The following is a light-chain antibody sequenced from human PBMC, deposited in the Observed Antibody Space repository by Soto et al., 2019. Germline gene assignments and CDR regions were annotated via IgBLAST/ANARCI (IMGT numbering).Light chain of an antibody. V-gene: IGKV1-39*01. Sequence: DIEMTQSPSSLSASVGDRVTITCRASQSISGFLKWYQQKPGKAPRLLIYGASNLQSGVPSRFSARGYGTDFTLTISSLHRADFETYYCQQSYSSPRITFGQGTRLDIK. CDR3: QQSYSSPRIT. CDR2: GAS. CDR1: QSISGF. J-gene: IGKJ5*01.